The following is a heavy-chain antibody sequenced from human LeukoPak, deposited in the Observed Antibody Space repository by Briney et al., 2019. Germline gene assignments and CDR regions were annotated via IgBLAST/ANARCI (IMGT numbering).Heavy chain of an antibody. Sequence: ASVKVSCKASVYTFTSYYMHWVRQAPGQGLEWMGIINPSGGSTDYAQKFEGRVTMTRDTSTSTVYMELSSLRSEDTAVYYCARAVAANTHDAFDIWGQGTMVTVSS. D-gene: IGHD6-19*01. V-gene: IGHV1-46*01. CDR1: VYTFTSYY. J-gene: IGHJ3*02. CDR3: ARAVAANTHDAFDI. CDR2: INPSGGST.